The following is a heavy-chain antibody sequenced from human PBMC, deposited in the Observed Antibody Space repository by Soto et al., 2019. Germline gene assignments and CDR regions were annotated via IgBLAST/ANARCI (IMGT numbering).Heavy chain of an antibody. J-gene: IGHJ3*02. V-gene: IGHV3-23*01. Sequence: PGGSLRLSCAASGFTFSSYAMSWVRQAPGKGLEWVSAISGSGGSTYYADSVKGRFTISRDNSKNTLYLQMNSLRAEDTAVYYCAKPVSSSSSWYLAFDIWGQGTMVTVSS. CDR3: AKPVSSSSSWYLAFDI. CDR2: ISGSGGST. D-gene: IGHD6-13*01. CDR1: GFTFSSYA.